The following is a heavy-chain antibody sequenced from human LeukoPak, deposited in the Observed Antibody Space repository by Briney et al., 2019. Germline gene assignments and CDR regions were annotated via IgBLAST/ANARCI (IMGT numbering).Heavy chain of an antibody. CDR1: GFTFSDYY. Sequence: GGSLRLSCAASGFTFSDYYMSWIRQVPGKGLEWISYISSSSVYTNYADSVKGRFTISRDNSKNSLYLQMDSLRAEDTAVYYCARDIERVHLWSDYWGQGTLVTVSS. CDR2: ISSSSVYT. CDR3: ARDIERVHLWSDY. V-gene: IGHV3-11*05. J-gene: IGHJ4*02. D-gene: IGHD1-1*01.